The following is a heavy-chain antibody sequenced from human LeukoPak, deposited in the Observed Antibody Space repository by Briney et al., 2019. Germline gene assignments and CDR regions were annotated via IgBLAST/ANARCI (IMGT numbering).Heavy chain of an antibody. V-gene: IGHV4-34*01. CDR2: INHSGST. Sequence: SEILSLTCAVYGGSFSGYYWNWIRQPPGKGLEWIGEINHSGSTNYNPSLKSRVTISVDTSKNQFSLELSSVTAADTAVYYCARGGGSGYSYGWGQGTLVTVSS. J-gene: IGHJ4*02. CDR3: ARGGGSGYSYG. D-gene: IGHD5-18*01. CDR1: GGSFSGYY.